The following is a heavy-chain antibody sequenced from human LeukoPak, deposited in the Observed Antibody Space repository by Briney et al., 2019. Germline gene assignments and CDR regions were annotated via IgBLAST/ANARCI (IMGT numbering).Heavy chain of an antibody. V-gene: IGHV3-23*01. J-gene: IGHJ4*02. CDR2: ISGSGGGT. Sequence: PGASLRLSCAASGFTFSIYGMSWVRDAPGKGLEWVSAISGSGGGTYYAESVKGRFTVSRDNSKNTLFLQMNSLRAEDTAIYYCAKGLRWGLDYWGQGTLVTVSS. D-gene: IGHD7-27*01. CDR3: AKGLRWGLDY. CDR1: GFTFSIYG.